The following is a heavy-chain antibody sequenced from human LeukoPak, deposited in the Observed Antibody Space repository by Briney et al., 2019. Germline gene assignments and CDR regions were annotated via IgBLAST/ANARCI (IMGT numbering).Heavy chain of an antibody. V-gene: IGHV3-7*01. J-gene: IGHJ4*02. CDR1: GFIFSSYW. CDR3: ARYSSSSSFDY. Sequence: PGGPLRLSCAASGFIFSSYWMSWVRQATGEGLEWVANIKQDGSEKYYVDSVKGRFTISRDNAKNSLYLQMNSLRAEDTAVYYCARYSSSSSFDYWGQGTLVTVSS. D-gene: IGHD6-6*01. CDR2: IKQDGSEK.